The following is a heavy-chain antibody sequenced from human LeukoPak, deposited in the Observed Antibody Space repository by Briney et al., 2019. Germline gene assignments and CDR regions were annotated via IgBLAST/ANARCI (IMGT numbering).Heavy chain of an antibody. D-gene: IGHD3-22*01. CDR3: AREMIVVVSELGDAFDI. V-gene: IGHV3-48*01. CDR2: ISSRNTPI. Sequence: PGGSLRLFCAASRFTFSNYNMNWVRQAPGKGLEWVSYISSRNTPIFYADSVKGRFTISRDNSKNTLYLQMNSLRAEDTAVYYCAREMIVVVSELGDAFDIWGQGTMVTVSS. CDR1: RFTFSNYN. J-gene: IGHJ3*02.